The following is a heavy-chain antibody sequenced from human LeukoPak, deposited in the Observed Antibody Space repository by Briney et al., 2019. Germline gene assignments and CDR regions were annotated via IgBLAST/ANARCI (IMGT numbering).Heavy chain of an antibody. D-gene: IGHD3-10*01. CDR3: AKLDYSSESNYNWYFDL. CDR2: FYYSGST. J-gene: IGHJ2*01. CDR1: GASISTSNYY. V-gene: IGHV4-39*01. Sequence: SETLSLTCTVSGASISTSNYYWGWIRQPPGKGLEWIGSFYYSGSTFYNPSLKSRVTISVDTSKNQFSLKLSSVTAADTALYYFAKLDYSSESNYNWYFDLWGRGTLVTVSS.